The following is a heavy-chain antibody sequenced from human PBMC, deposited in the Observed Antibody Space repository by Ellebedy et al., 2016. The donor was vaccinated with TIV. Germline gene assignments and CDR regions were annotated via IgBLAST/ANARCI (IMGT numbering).Heavy chain of an antibody. CDR2: IYDSGTA. Sequence: SETLSLTCTVSGASISSYYWSWIRQPPGKGLEWIGYIYDSGTANYNPSLKSRVTMSVDTSKNQISLKLRSVAAADTAVYYCARGLSALRGGLLSFRFDPWGQGTLVTVSS. D-gene: IGHD3-10*01. CDR1: GASISSYY. V-gene: IGHV4-59*01. J-gene: IGHJ5*02. CDR3: ARGLSALRGGLLSFRFDP.